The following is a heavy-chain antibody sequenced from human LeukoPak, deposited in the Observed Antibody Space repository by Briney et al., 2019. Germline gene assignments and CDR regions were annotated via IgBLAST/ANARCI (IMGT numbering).Heavy chain of an antibody. CDR3: ARDLFTWNARTLGY. V-gene: IGHV3-30-3*01. J-gene: IGHJ4*02. D-gene: IGHD1-1*01. Sequence: PGGSLRLSCAASGFIFRNYAMHWVRQAPGKGLGWVALISYDGSDKYYADSVKGRFTISRDNSKNTLYLQMNSLRVEDTAVYYCARDLFTWNARTLGYWGQGTLVTVSS. CDR1: GFIFRNYA. CDR2: ISYDGSDK.